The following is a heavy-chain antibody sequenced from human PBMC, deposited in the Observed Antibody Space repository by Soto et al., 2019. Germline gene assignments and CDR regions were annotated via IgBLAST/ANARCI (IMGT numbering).Heavy chain of an antibody. V-gene: IGHV3-53*01. CDR2: IYSGGST. D-gene: IGHD3-9*01. Sequence: EVQLVESGGGLIQPGGSLRLSCAASGFTVSSNYMSCVRQAPGKGLEWVSVIYSGGSTYYADSVKGRFTISRDNSKNPLYLQMNSLRAEDTAVYYCATRYFDWLPNYYGMDVWGQGTTVTVSS. CDR1: GFTVSSNY. J-gene: IGHJ6*02. CDR3: ATRYFDWLPNYYGMDV.